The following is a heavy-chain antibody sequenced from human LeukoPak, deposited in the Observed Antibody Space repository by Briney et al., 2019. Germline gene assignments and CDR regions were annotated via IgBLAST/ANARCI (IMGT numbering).Heavy chain of an antibody. CDR1: GFTFSSYW. CDR3: ARIGSGSYYNLNNWFDP. D-gene: IGHD3-10*01. Sequence: GGSLRLSCAASGFTFSSYWMHWVRQAPGKGLVWVSRINSDGSSTSYADSVKGRFTISRDNSKNTLYLQMNSLRAEDTAVYYCARIGSGSYYNLNNWFDPWGQGTLVTVSS. CDR2: INSDGSST. V-gene: IGHV3-74*01. J-gene: IGHJ5*02.